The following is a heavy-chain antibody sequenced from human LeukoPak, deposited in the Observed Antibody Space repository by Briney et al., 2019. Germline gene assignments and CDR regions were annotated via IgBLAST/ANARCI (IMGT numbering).Heavy chain of an antibody. CDR2: ISYDGSNK. D-gene: IGHD2-2*01. V-gene: IGHV3-30*04. J-gene: IGHJ4*02. CDR3: ARAHCSSTSCYRNDY. Sequence: GGSLRLSCAASGFTFSSYAMHWVRQAPGKGLEWVAVISYDGSNKYSTYSVKGRFTISRDNSKNTLYLQMNSLRAEDTAVYYCARAHCSSTSCYRNDYWGQGTLVTVSS. CDR1: GFTFSSYA.